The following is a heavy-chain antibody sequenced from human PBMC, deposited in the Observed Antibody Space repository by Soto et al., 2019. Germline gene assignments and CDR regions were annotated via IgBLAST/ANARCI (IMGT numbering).Heavy chain of an antibody. CDR1: GFTFSCYS. CDR2: ISSGSETI. V-gene: IGHV3-48*02. J-gene: IGHJ4*02. Sequence: HPGGCLRLSCAASGFTFSCYSMNWVRKAPGKVLEWISYISSGSETIFYADSVKGRFSVSRDNAKNSQYLQMNSLRDEDTAVYFCAREDILGARSFDYWGQGTMVTVS. D-gene: IGHD1-26*01. CDR3: AREDILGARSFDY.